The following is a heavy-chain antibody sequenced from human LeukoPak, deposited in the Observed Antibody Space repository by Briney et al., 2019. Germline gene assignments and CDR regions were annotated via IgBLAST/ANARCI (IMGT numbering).Heavy chain of an antibody. CDR1: GGSISSSSYY. CDR3: ARVEHSYEFDY. Sequence: SETLSLTCTVSGGSISSSSYYWGWIRQSPGKGLEWIGEIYHSGSTNYNPSLKSRVTISVDKSKNQFSLKLSSVTAADTAVYYCARVEHSYEFDYWGQGTLVTVSS. V-gene: IGHV4-39*07. J-gene: IGHJ4*02. CDR2: IYHSGST. D-gene: IGHD5-18*01.